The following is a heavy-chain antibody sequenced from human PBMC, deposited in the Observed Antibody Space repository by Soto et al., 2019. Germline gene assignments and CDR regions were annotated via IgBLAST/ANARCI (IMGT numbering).Heavy chain of an antibody. CDR1: GFTFSSYA. D-gene: IGHD3-10*01. J-gene: IGHJ6*02. CDR2: ISYDGSNK. Sequence: PGGSLRLSCAASGFTFSSYAMHWVRQAPGKGLEWVAVISYDGSNKYYADSVKGRFTISRDNSKNTLYLQMNSLRAEDTAVYYCARGDTMVRGVISTYYYYYGMDVWGQGTTVTVSS. CDR3: ARGDTMVRGVISTYYYYYGMDV. V-gene: IGHV3-30-3*01.